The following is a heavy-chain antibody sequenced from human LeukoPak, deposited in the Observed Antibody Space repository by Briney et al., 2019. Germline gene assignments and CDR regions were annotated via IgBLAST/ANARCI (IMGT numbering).Heavy chain of an antibody. CDR2: ISGRGGST. CDR1: GFTFSSYA. Sequence: GGSLRLSCAASGFTFSSYAMSWVRQAPGKGLEWVSAISGRGGSTYYADSVKGRFTISRDNSKNTLYLQMNSLRAEDTAVYYCAKVFIALRYYDFWSGYSPFDYWGQGTLVTVSS. V-gene: IGHV3-23*01. J-gene: IGHJ4*02. CDR3: AKVFIALRYYDFWSGYSPFDY. D-gene: IGHD3-3*01.